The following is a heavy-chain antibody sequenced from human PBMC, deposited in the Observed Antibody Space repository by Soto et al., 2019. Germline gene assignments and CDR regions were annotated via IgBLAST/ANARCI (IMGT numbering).Heavy chain of an antibody. Sequence: QVQLQESGPGLVKPSETLSLTCTVSGGSISSYYWSWIRQPPGKGLEWIGYIYYSGSTNYNPSLKSRVTISVDTSKNQFSLKLSSVTAADTAVYYCARVKYYDFWSGYYTHWYYFDYWGQGTLVTVSS. V-gene: IGHV4-59*01. D-gene: IGHD3-3*01. J-gene: IGHJ4*02. CDR1: GGSISSYY. CDR3: ARVKYYDFWSGYYTHWYYFDY. CDR2: IYYSGST.